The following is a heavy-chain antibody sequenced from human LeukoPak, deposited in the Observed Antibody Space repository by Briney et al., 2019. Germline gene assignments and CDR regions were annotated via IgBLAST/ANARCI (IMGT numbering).Heavy chain of an antibody. J-gene: IGHJ4*02. Sequence: GGSLRLSCTASGFTFGDYAMSWVRQAPGKGLEWVGFIRSKAYGGTTEYAASVKGRFTISRDDSKSIAYLQMNSLKTEDTAVYYCTRDPSRLWLVPTLDYWGQGTLVTVSS. V-gene: IGHV3-49*04. CDR2: IRSKAYGGTT. CDR3: TRDPSRLWLVPTLDY. D-gene: IGHD6-19*01. CDR1: GFTFGDYA.